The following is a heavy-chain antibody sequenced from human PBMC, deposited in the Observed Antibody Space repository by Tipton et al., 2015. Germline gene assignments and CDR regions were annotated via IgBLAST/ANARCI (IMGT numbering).Heavy chain of an antibody. V-gene: IGHV4-39*01. CDR1: GGSISSSSYY. CDR3: ARQLKDGGYSRTWYAGPTIMDV. D-gene: IGHD6-13*01. Sequence: TLSLTCTVSGGSISSSSYYWGWIRQPPGKGLEWIGSIYYSGSAYYNPSLKSRVTISVDTSKNQFSLTLSSVTAADTAVYYCARQLKDGGYSRTWYAGPTIMDVWGPGTTVTVSS. CDR2: IYYSGSA. J-gene: IGHJ6*02.